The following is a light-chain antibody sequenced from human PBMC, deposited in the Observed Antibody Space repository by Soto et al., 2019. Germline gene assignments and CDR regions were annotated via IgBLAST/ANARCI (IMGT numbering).Light chain of an antibody. CDR2: RIY. CDR3: QQYDNFPQT. V-gene: IGKV3-20*01. Sequence: ETLFSQSPGTLSLSPGERATLSCRATETLGRNYLAWYQQKPGQAPRLLIHRIYIRAAGIPDRFSGSASGTDFTLTISRLEPEDFAMYYCQQYDNFPQTFGRGTKVDIK. CDR1: ETLGRNY. J-gene: IGKJ1*01.